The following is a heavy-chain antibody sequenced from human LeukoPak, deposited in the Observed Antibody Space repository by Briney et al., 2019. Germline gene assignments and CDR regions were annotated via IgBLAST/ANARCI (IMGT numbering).Heavy chain of an antibody. Sequence: ASVKVSCKTSGDTFSRNGISWVRQAPGQGLQWLGGTNPIFGTANYAQKFQGRVTITTDESTSTVYLELTSLTSDDTGVYYCARTPRGASWSGCVHFAHWGQGSLVIVSS. CDR3: ARTPRGASWSGCVHFAH. D-gene: IGHD3-3*01. CDR1: GDTFSRNG. J-gene: IGHJ5*02. V-gene: IGHV1-69*05. CDR2: TNPIFGTA.